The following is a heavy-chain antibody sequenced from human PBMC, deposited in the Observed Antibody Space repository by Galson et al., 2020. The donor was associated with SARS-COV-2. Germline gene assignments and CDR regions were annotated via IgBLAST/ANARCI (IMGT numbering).Heavy chain of an antibody. CDR3: ASNDGYPDYFDY. CDR2: IYYSGST. J-gene: IGHJ4*02. CDR1: GGSISSGGYY. D-gene: IGHD5-12*01. V-gene: IGHV4-31*03. Sequence: ETSETLSLTCTVSGGSISSGGYYWSWIRQHPGKGLEWIGYIYYSGSTYSNPSLKSRVTITVDTSKNQYSLKLSPVTAADTAVYYCASNDGYPDYFDYWGQGTLVTVSS.